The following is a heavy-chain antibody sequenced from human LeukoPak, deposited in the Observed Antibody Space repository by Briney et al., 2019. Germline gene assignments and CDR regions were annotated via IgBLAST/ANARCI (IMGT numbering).Heavy chain of an antibody. CDR1: GFTFSSSS. Sequence: GGSLRLSCAASGFTFSSSSMNWVRQAPGKGLEWVSYISSSGTTIYYADSAKGRFTISRDNAKNSLYLQMNSLRAEDTAVYYCATYSSLNRREFQFWGQGTLLTVSS. V-gene: IGHV3-48*04. CDR3: ATYSSLNRREFQF. J-gene: IGHJ1*01. D-gene: IGHD3-22*01. CDR2: ISSSGTTI.